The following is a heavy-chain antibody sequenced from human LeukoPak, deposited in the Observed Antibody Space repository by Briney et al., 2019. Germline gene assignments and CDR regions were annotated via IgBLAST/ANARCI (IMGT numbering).Heavy chain of an antibody. J-gene: IGHJ6*04. Sequence: GGSLRLSCVASGFILHNFDMHWVRQARGKGLEGVADISNDERNKYYLDSVKGRFTISRDNSKNTVYLQMDSLRVEDTAVYYCAKTTPQFLRYFDVWGKGTTVTVSS. CDR2: ISNDERNK. CDR1: GFILHNFD. D-gene: IGHD2-15*01. CDR3: AKTTPQFLRYFDV. V-gene: IGHV3-30*14.